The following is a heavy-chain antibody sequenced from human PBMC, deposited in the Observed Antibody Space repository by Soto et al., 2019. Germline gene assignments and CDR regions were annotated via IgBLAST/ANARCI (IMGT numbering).Heavy chain of an antibody. CDR2: IIPILDVA. Sequence: QLVQSGAEVKRPGSSVKVSCKASGGDFLSHTISWVRQVPGQGPEWMGTIIPILDVAKNAQKFQGRVAITADKATSTVYMELRSLRSDDTAVYYCAQMWFGELWHGMDVWGQGTTITVSS. D-gene: IGHD3-10*01. J-gene: IGHJ6*02. CDR1: GGDFLSHT. V-gene: IGHV1-69*02. CDR3: AQMWFGELWHGMDV.